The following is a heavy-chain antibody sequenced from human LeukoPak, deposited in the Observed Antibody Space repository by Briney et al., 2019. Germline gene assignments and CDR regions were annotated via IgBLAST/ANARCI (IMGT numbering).Heavy chain of an antibody. D-gene: IGHD3-10*01. Sequence: SGGSLRLSCAASGFTLSNYATTWVRQAPGKRLEWVSAISASGTDTYYADSVKGRFTISRDTSKNTVYLQMNSLRDEDTAVYYCAKQLGSGNYYPTGEDYWGQGTLVTVSS. J-gene: IGHJ4*02. CDR2: ISASGTDT. V-gene: IGHV3-23*01. CDR1: GFTLSNYA. CDR3: AKQLGSGNYYPTGEDY.